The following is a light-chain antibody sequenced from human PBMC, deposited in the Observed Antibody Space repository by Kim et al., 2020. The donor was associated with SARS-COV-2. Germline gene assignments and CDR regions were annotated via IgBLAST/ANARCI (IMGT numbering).Light chain of an antibody. Sequence: DIVMTQSPDSLAVSLGERATINCKSSQSVFYSSNNKNYLAWYRQKPGQPPKLLIYWASTRESGVPDRFSGSGSGTDFTLTISSLQAEDVAVYYCQQYYSSPGFTFGPGTKVDIK. CDR3: QQYYSSPGFT. J-gene: IGKJ3*01. V-gene: IGKV4-1*01. CDR1: QSVFYSSNNKNY. CDR2: WAS.